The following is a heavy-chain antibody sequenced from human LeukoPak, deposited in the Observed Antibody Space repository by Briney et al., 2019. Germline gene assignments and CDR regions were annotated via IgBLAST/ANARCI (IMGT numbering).Heavy chain of an antibody. D-gene: IGHD3-10*01. CDR2: LDPSDSYT. J-gene: IGHJ5*01. V-gene: IGHV5-10-1*01. CDR1: GYSFTSYW. Sequence: GESLKISCKGSGYSFTSYWISWVRQMPGKGLEWMGRLDPSDSYTNYSPSFQGHVTISADKSISTAYLQWSSLKASDTAMYYCASYYGSGSYFEVNWFDPWGQGTLVTVSS. CDR3: ASYYGSGSYFEVNWFDP.